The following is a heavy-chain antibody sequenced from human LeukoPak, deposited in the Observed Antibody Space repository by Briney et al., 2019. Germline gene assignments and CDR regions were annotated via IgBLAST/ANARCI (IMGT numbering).Heavy chain of an antibody. CDR1: GFTVSSNY. CDR2: IYSGGST. D-gene: IGHD3-3*01. J-gene: IGHJ6*03. V-gene: IGHV3-66*04. Sequence: GGSLRLSFAASGFTVSSNYMSWVRQAPGKGLEWVSVIYSGGSTYYADSVKGRFTISRDNSKNTLYLQMNSLRAEDTAVYYCARQGYDFWSGYYYYYYYYMDVWGKGTTVTVSS. CDR3: ARQGYDFWSGYYYYYYYYMDV.